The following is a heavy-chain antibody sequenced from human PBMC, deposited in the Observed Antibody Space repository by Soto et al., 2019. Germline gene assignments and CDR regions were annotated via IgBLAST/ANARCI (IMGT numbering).Heavy chain of an antibody. CDR3: ARGGGYCTNGVCYSWFDP. CDR2: ISHRGST. V-gene: IGHV4-30-2*01. J-gene: IGHJ5*02. D-gene: IGHD2-8*01. Sequence: QLQLQESGSGLVKPSQTLSLTCAVSGGSISSGVYSWSWIRQPPGKRLERIGYISHRGSTYYNPSLKSRVTISVDRSKNQFSLKLRSVTAADTAVYYCARGGGYCTNGVCYSWFDPWGQGPLVTVSS. CDR1: GGSISSGVYS.